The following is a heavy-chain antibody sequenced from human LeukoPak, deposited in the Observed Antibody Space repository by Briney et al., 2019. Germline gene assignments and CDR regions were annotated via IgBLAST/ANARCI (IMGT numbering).Heavy chain of an antibody. CDR2: ISSSSSYI. J-gene: IGHJ5*02. D-gene: IGHD3-9*01. Sequence: EGSLRLSCAASGFTFSSYSMNWVRQAPGKGLEWVSSISSSSSYIYYADSVKGRFTISRDNAKNSLYLQMNSLRAEDTAVYYCARDAPYYDILTGYSNWFDPWGQGTLVTVSS. V-gene: IGHV3-21*01. CDR3: ARDAPYYDILTGYSNWFDP. CDR1: GFTFSSYS.